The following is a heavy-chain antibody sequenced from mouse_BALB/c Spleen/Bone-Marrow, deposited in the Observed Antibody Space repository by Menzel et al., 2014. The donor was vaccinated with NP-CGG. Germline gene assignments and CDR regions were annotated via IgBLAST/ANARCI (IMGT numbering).Heavy chain of an antibody. V-gene: IGHV1-63*02. J-gene: IGHJ3*01. CDR3: TRGGYDYAWFAY. Sequence: QVQLPQSGAELVRPGTSVKMSCKAAGYTFTNYWIGWVKQRPGHGLEWIGDIYPGDNYTNYNEKFKGKATLTADTSSSTAYMQLSSLTSEDSAIYYCTRGGYDYAWFAYWGQGTLVTVSA. D-gene: IGHD2-4*01. CDR2: IYPGDNYT. CDR1: GYTFTNYW.